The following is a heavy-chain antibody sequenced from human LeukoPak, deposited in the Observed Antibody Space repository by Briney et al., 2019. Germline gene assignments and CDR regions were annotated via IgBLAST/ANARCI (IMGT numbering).Heavy chain of an antibody. V-gene: IGHV1-69*04. J-gene: IGHJ5*02. Sequence: GASVKVSCKASGYTFISYGISWVRQAPGQGLEWMGRIIPILGIANYAQKFQGRVTITADKSTSTAYMELSSLRSEDTAVYYCARVPHNYYAMNWFDPWGQGTLVTVSS. CDR2: IIPILGIA. D-gene: IGHD3-10*01. CDR3: ARVPHNYYAMNWFDP. CDR1: GYTFISYG.